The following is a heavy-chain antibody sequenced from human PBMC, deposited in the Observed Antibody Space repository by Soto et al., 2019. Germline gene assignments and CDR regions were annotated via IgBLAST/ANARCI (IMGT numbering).Heavy chain of an antibody. CDR2: IKQDGSEK. CDR1: GFTFSSYW. Sequence: GGSLRLSCAASGFTFSSYWMSWVRQAPGKGLEWVANIKQDGSEKYYVDSVKGRFTISRDNAKNSLYLQMNSLRAEDTAVYYCARVGWDCSSTSGYDYWGQGTLVTVSS. V-gene: IGHV3-7*01. J-gene: IGHJ4*02. CDR3: ARVGWDCSSTSGYDY. D-gene: IGHD2-2*01.